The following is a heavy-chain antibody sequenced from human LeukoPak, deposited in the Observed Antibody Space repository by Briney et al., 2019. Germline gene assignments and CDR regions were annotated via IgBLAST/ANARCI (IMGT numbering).Heavy chain of an antibody. D-gene: IGHD5-24*01. Sequence: LSGGSLRLSCAASGFSFSTYGMTWVRQAPGKGLEWVAIIKPDGSEKYYVDSVKGRFTISRDNAENSLFLQMNGLRPEDTAVFYCARGQYTDGLSYWGQGTLVTVSS. J-gene: IGHJ4*02. CDR3: ARGQYTDGLSY. V-gene: IGHV3-7*03. CDR2: IKPDGSEK. CDR1: GFSFSTYG.